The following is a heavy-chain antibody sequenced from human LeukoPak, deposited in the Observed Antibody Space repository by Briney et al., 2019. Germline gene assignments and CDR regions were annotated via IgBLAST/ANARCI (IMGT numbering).Heavy chain of an antibody. D-gene: IGHD3-10*01. J-gene: IGHJ4*02. CDR1: GFIFSSYG. CDR2: ISGNAVTT. CDR3: GRGRLYGSGTYYVFDY. Sequence: GGSLRLSCAASGFIFSSYGMSWVRQAPGKGLEWVSSISGNAVTTYYADSVKGRFTISRDNSKNTMYLQMNSLRDEDTAVYYCGRGRLYGSGTYYVFDYWGRGTLVTVSS. V-gene: IGHV3-23*01.